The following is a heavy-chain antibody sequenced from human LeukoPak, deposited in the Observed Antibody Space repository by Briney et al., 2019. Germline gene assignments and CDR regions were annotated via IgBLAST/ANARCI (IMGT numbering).Heavy chain of an antibody. CDR3: AKEYDILTGYYAFNI. J-gene: IGHJ3*02. Sequence: GGSLRLSCAASGFTFISYGMHWVRQAPGKGLEWVAFLRYDGSNKYYADSVKGRFTISRDNSKNTLYLQMNSLRAEDTAVYYCAKEYDILTGYYAFNIWGQGTMVTVSS. D-gene: IGHD3-9*01. CDR2: LRYDGSNK. V-gene: IGHV3-30*02. CDR1: GFTFISYG.